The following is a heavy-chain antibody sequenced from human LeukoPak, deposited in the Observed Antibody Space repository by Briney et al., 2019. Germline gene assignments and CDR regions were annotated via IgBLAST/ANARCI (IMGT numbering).Heavy chain of an antibody. D-gene: IGHD3-10*01. J-gene: IGHJ4*02. Sequence: GGSLRLSCAASGFTFSSYAMSWVRQAPGKGLEWVSAISGSGGSTYYADSVKGRFTISRDNSKNTLYLQMNSLRAEDTAVYYCAKPRSYYYGSGSYCKSYYFDYWGQGTLVTVSS. V-gene: IGHV3-23*01. CDR3: AKPRSYYYGSGSYCKSYYFDY. CDR1: GFTFSSYA. CDR2: ISGSGGST.